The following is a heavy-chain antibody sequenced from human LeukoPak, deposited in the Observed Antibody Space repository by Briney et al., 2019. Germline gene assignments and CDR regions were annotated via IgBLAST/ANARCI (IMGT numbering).Heavy chain of an antibody. J-gene: IGHJ5*02. CDR3: AESGSCTNGVCYTPNWFDP. D-gene: IGHD2-8*01. V-gene: IGHV4-59*01. CDR1: GGSISSYY. Sequence: SETLSLTCTVSGGSISSYYWSWIRQPPGKGLEWIGYIYYSGSTNYNPSLKSRVTISVDTSKNQFSLKLSSVTAADTAVYYCAESGSCTNGVCYTPNWFDPRGQGTLVTVSS. CDR2: IYYSGST.